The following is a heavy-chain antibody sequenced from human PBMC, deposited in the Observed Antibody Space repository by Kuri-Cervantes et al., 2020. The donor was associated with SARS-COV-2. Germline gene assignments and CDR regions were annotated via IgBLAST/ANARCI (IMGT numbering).Heavy chain of an antibody. J-gene: IGHJ2*01. CDR3: ARVPFFSASRWYFDL. CDR2: IWYDGSNK. D-gene: IGHD2/OR15-2a*01. V-gene: IGHV3-33*08. CDR1: GFTFSSYG. Sequence: GSLRLSCAASGFTFSSYGMHWVRQAPGKGLEWVAVIWYDGSNKYYADSVKGRFTISRDNSKNTLYLQMNSLRAEDTAVYYCARVPFFSASRWYFDLWGRGTLVTVSS.